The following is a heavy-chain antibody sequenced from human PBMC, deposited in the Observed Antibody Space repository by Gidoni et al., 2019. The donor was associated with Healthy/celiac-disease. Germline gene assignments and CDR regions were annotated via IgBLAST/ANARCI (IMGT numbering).Heavy chain of an antibody. V-gene: IGHV1-24*01. CDR2: FDPEDGET. D-gene: IGHD3-10*01. J-gene: IGHJ5*02. CDR3: ATGLLWFGEPGP. CDR1: GSTLTEFS. Sequence: QVLLVQSGAAVKHPGASVKVSCKVSGSTLTEFSMHWVRQAPGKGLEWMGGFDPEDGETIYAQKFQGRVTMTEDTSTDTAYMELSSLRSEDTAVYYCATGLLWFGEPGPWGQGTLVTVSS.